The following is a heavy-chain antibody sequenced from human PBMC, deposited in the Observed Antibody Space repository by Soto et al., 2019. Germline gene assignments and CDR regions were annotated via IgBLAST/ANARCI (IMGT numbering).Heavy chain of an antibody. CDR3: ARDSSMVRGVRTFDY. V-gene: IGHV1-3*01. J-gene: IGHJ4*02. D-gene: IGHD3-10*01. Sequence: VSVKVSCKASGYTFTSYAMHWVRQAPGQRLEWMGWINAGNGNTKYSQKFQGRVTITRDTSASTAYMELSSLRSEDTAVYYCARDSSMVRGVRTFDYWGQGTLVTVSS. CDR2: INAGNGNT. CDR1: GYTFTSYA.